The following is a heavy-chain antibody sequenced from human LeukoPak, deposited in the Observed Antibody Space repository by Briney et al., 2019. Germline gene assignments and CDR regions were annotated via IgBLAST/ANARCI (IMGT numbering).Heavy chain of an antibody. CDR2: MSYDGTNK. Sequence: PGRSLRLSCAASGFTFNIFAMHWGRQAPGKGLEWVAVMSYDGTNKYYADSVKGRFTISRDNSKNTLYLQMDSLRADDMSVYYCARGYTSASSWGQGTLVTVSS. D-gene: IGHD6-19*01. J-gene: IGHJ4*02. V-gene: IGHV3-30*04. CDR3: ARGYTSASS. CDR1: GFTFNIFA.